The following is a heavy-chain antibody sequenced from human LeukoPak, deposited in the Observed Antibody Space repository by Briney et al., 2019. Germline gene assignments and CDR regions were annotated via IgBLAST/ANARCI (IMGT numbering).Heavy chain of an antibody. CDR3: ARDPMPQYDFWSGYYTDYYYGMDV. CDR2: MNPNSGNT. J-gene: IGHJ6*02. CDR1: GYTFTSHD. V-gene: IGHV1-8*01. Sequence: ASVKVSCKTSGYTFTSHDINWVRQAIGQGLEWMGWMNPNSGNTGYAQKFQGRVTMTRDTSTSTVYMELSSLRSEDTAVYYCARDPMPQYDFWSGYYTDYYYGMDVWGQGTTVTVSS. D-gene: IGHD3-3*01.